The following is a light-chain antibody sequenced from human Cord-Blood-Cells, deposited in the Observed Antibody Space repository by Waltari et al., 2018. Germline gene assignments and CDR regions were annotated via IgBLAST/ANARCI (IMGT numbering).Light chain of an antibody. V-gene: IGLV1-36*01. CDR2: YED. CDR1: SSNIGINA. Sequence: QSVLTQPPSVSEAPRQRVTISCSGSSSNIGINAVNWYQQLPGKAPKLLIYYEDLLPSGVSDRFSGSKSGTSASLAISGLQSEDEADYYCAAWDDSLNGNWVFGGGTKLTVL. CDR3: AAWDDSLNGNWV. J-gene: IGLJ3*02.